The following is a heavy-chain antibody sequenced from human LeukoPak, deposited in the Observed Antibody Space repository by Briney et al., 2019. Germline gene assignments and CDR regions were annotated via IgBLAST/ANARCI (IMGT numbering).Heavy chain of an antibody. CDR3: AKLRVVRAFGI. J-gene: IGHJ3*02. Sequence: PGGSLRLSCAASGFTFNSYAMSWVRPAPGKGLEWVSGISDSGGSTYYADSVKGRFTISTDNSENTLYLQMDSLRADDTAVYYCAKLRVVRAFGIWGQGTMVTVPS. V-gene: IGHV3-23*01. CDR1: GFTFNSYA. CDR2: ISDSGGST. D-gene: IGHD3-16*02.